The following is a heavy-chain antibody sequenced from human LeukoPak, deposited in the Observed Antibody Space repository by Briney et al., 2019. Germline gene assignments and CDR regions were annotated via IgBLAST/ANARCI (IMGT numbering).Heavy chain of an antibody. CDR1: GGSISSSSYY. CDR2: IFYSGST. V-gene: IGHV4-39*01. Sequence: PSETLSLTCTVSGGSISSSSYYWGWIRQPPGKGLECTGSIFYSGSTYYNPSLKSRVTLSVDKSKNQFSLKLSSVTAADTAVYYCARQEDSGSDPGEYNWFDPWGQGTLVTVSS. D-gene: IGHD1-26*01. J-gene: IGHJ5*02. CDR3: ARQEDSGSDPGEYNWFDP.